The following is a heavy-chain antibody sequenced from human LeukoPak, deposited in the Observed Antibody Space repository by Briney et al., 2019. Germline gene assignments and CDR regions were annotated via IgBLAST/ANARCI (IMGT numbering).Heavy chain of an antibody. CDR3: ARDTAPPYYYDSSGNDY. J-gene: IGHJ4*02. CDR1: GFTFSSYW. D-gene: IGHD3-22*01. CDR2: IKQDGSEK. V-gene: IGHV3-7*01. Sequence: QTGGSLRLSCAASGFTFSSYWMSWVRQAPGKGLEWVANIKQDGSEKYYVDSVKGRFTISRDNAKNSLYLQMNSLRAEDTAVYYCARDTAPPYYYDSSGNDYWGQGTLVTVSS.